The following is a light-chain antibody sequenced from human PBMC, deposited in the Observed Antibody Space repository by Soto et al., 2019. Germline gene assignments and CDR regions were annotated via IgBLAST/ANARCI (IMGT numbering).Light chain of an antibody. J-gene: IGKJ1*01. Sequence: DVQITQSHTSLSASVGDRVPIPCRASQSISSYLNWYQQKPGKAPKLLIYAASSLQSGVPSRFSGSGSGTDFTLTISSLQPDDFATYYCQLYNSYSEAFGQGTKVDIK. CDR3: QLYNSYSEA. CDR2: AAS. V-gene: IGKV1-39*01. CDR1: QSISSY.